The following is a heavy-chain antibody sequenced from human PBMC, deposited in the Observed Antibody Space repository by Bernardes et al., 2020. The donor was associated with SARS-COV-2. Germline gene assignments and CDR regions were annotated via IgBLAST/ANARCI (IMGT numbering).Heavy chain of an antibody. CDR3: VREVS. V-gene: IGHV3-9*01. J-gene: IGHJ5*02. CDR1: GFTFDDYA. Sequence: GGSLRLSCAASGFTFDDYAMHWVRQAPGKGLEWVSGISWNSGSIGYADSVKGRFTISRDNAKNSLYLQMNSLRVEDTAVYYCVREVSWGQGTLVTVSS. CDR2: ISWNSGSI.